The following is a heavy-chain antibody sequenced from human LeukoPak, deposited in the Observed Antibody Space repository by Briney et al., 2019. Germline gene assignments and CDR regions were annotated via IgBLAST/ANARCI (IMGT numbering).Heavy chain of an antibody. CDR1: GYTFHNYG. CDR2: ISPYSGNT. D-gene: IGHD6-13*01. Sequence: ASVEVSCKASGYTFHNYGISWVRQAPGQGLEWMGWISPYSGNTDYTERLQGRVTMTTDTSTTTAFMELRSLRSDDTAVYYCARTSGVSAAGSPYYFDYWGQGTLVTV. CDR3: ARTSGVSAAGSPYYFDY. V-gene: IGHV1-18*01. J-gene: IGHJ4*02.